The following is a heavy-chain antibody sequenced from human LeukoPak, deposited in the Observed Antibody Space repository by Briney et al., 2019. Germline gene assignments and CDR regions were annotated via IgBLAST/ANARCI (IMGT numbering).Heavy chain of an antibody. CDR3: AREAPQSNWRGDYFDY. D-gene: IGHD1-1*01. CDR1: GGTFSSYA. CDR2: INIHNGYT. V-gene: IGHV1-18*01. Sequence: ASVKVSCKASGGTFSSYAFSWVRQAPGQGLEWMGWINIHNGYTIYGQKIQGRVTMTADKSTNTAHMDLRSLRSDDTAVYYCAREAPQSNWRGDYFDYWGQGTQVTVSS. J-gene: IGHJ4*02.